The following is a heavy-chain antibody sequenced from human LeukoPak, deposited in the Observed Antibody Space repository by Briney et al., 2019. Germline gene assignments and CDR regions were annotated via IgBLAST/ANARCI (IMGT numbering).Heavy chain of an antibody. D-gene: IGHD2-2*01. Sequence: ASVKVSCKASGYTFTSYGISWVRQAPGQELEWMGWISAYNGNTNYAQKLQGRVTMTTDTSTSTAYMELRSLRSDDTAVYYCARFPEDIVVVPAALPDYWGQGTLVTVSS. J-gene: IGHJ4*02. V-gene: IGHV1-18*01. CDR3: ARFPEDIVVVPAALPDY. CDR1: GYTFTSYG. CDR2: ISAYNGNT.